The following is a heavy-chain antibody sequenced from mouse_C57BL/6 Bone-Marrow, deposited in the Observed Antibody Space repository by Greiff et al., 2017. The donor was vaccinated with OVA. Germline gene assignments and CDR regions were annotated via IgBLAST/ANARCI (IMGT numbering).Heavy chain of an antibody. J-gene: IGHJ2*01. D-gene: IGHD1-1*01. CDR1: GFTFTDYY. CDR3: ARLYCYGTFDY. Sequence: EVMLVESGGGLVQPGGSLSLSCAASGFTFTDYYMSWVRQPPVKALEWLGFIRNKANGYTTEYSASVKGQFTISRDNSQSIPYLEMNALRAEDSAAYYCARLYCYGTFDYWGQGTTLTVSS. V-gene: IGHV7-3*01. CDR2: IRNKANGYTT.